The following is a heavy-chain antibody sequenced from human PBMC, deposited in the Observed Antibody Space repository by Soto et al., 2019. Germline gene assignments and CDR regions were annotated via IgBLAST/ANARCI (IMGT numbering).Heavy chain of an antibody. D-gene: IGHD2-15*01. CDR2: ISAYNGNT. V-gene: IGHV1-18*01. Sequence: ASVKVSCKASGYTFTSYCISWVRQAPGQGLEWMGWISAYNGNTNYAQKLQGRVTMTTDTSTSTAYMELRSLRSDDTAVYYCARVEDIVVVVAASSEGSVWFDPWGQGTLVTVSS. J-gene: IGHJ5*02. CDR3: ARVEDIVVVVAASSEGSVWFDP. CDR1: GYTFTSYC.